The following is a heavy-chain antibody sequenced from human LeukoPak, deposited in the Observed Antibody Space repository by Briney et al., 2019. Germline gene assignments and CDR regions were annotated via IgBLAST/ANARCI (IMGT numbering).Heavy chain of an antibody. D-gene: IGHD3-16*01. CDR3: ARDFLTCLGY. CDR1: VFTFSDYD. J-gene: IGHJ4*02. V-gene: IGHV3-48*03. Sequence: GGTLRLSRAASVFTFSDYDMNCVPHAPGKGLEWVSYISSSGTSIYYTDSVKGRFTISRDNAKNSLYLQMNSLRAEDTAVYYCARDFLTCLGYWGQGTLVSVSS. CDR2: ISSSGTSI.